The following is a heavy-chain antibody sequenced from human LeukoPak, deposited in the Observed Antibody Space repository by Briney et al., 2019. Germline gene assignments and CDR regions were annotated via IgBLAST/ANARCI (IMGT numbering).Heavy chain of an antibody. CDR1: GGTFSSYA. D-gene: IGHD2-2*01. V-gene: IGHV1-69*05. CDR2: IIPIFGTA. CDR3: AASIVVVPAAMFPESFDY. Sequence: ASVKVSCKASGGTFSSYAISWVRQAPGQGLEWMGGIIPIFGTANYAQKFQGRVTITTDESTSTAYMELSSLRSEDTAVYYCAASIVVVPAAMFPESFDYWGQGTLVTVSS. J-gene: IGHJ4*02.